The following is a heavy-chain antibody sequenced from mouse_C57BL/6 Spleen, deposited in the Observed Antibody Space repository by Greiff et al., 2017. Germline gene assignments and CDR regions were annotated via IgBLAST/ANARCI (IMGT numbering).Heavy chain of an antibody. D-gene: IGHD2-10*01. CDR2: INPNNGGT. CDR1: GYTFTDYN. Sequence: VQLQQSGPELVKPGASVKIPCKAYGYTFTDYNMDWVKQSHGKSLEWIGDINPNNGGTIYNQKFKGKATLTVDKSSSTAYMELRSLTSEDTAVYYCARNLLRRGYFDYWGQGTTLTVSS. J-gene: IGHJ2*01. V-gene: IGHV1-18*01. CDR3: ARNLLRRGYFDY.